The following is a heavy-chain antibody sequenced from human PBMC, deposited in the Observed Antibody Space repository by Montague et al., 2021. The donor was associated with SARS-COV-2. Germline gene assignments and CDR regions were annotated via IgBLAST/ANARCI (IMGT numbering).Heavy chain of an antibody. CDR2: ISHSGST. CDR1: GGSLSGYY. V-gene: IGHV4-34*01. Sequence: SETLSLTCAVYGGSLSGYYLSWIRQPPGEGLEWIAEISHSGSTSYNPSLKSRVTISVDTSKNQFSLKLSSATAADSAVYYCARLPYRLLLVPRYYGMDFWGQGTTVTVSS. J-gene: IGHJ6*02. D-gene: IGHD2-2*01. CDR3: ARLPYRLLLVPRYYGMDF.